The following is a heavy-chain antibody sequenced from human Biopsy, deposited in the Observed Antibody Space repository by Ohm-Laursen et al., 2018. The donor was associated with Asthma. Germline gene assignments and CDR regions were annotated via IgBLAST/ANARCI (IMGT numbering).Heavy chain of an antibody. CDR2: IYSGGTS. J-gene: IGHJ4*02. CDR3: ARGDSSNWSHYYFDY. D-gene: IGHD3-22*01. V-gene: IGHV3-53*01. Sequence: SLRLSCAASGFAVSRDYMFWVRQAPGKGLEGVSVIYSGGTSYTADSVRGRFTISRDYSKNTLYLQMHSLRAEDTAVYYCARGDSSNWSHYYFDYWGQGTLVTVSS. CDR1: GFAVSRDY.